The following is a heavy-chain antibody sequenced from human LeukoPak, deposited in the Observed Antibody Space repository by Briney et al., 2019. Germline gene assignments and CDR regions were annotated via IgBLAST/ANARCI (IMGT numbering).Heavy chain of an antibody. CDR1: GGSISSNY. V-gene: IGHV4-59*01. J-gene: IGHJ4*02. Sequence: SETLSLTCTVSGGSISSNYWNWVRQPPGKGLEWIGYMYDTVNTKDNPSLTSRLTLSADTSKNQFSLRLGSVTAADTAVYYCATIKRGYPYGYFDFWGQGILVTVSS. D-gene: IGHD5-18*01. CDR2: MYDTVNT. CDR3: ATIKRGYPYGYFDF.